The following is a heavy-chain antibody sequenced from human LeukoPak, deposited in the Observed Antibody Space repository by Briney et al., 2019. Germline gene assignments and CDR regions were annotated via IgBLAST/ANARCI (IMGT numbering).Heavy chain of an antibody. Sequence: SVKVSCKASGGTFSSYAISWVRQAPGQGLEWMGRIIPILGIANYAQKFQGRVTITADKSTSTAYMELSSLRSEDTAVYYCARGHYYGSGSYYQGGLDYWGQGTLVTVSS. J-gene: IGHJ4*02. CDR3: ARGHYYGSGSYYQGGLDY. D-gene: IGHD3-10*01. CDR1: GGTFSSYA. V-gene: IGHV1-69*04. CDR2: IIPILGIA.